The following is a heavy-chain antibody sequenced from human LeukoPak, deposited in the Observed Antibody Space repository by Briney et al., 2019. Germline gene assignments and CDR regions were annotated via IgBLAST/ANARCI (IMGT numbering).Heavy chain of an antibody. CDR2: IVVGSGNT. CDR3: AAEDYYYGMDV. J-gene: IGHJ6*02. Sequence: ASVKVSCKASGFXFTSSAIQWVRQARGQRLEWIGWIVVGSGNTNYAQKFQERVTITRDMSTSSAYMELSSLRSEDTAVYYCAAEDYYYGMDVWGQGTTVTVSS. CDR1: GFXFTSSA. V-gene: IGHV1-58*02.